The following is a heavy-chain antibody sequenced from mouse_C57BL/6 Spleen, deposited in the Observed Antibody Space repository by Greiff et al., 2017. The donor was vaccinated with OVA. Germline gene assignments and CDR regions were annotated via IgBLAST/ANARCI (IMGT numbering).Heavy chain of an antibody. CDR3: AREGDCDPYLYFDV. CDR2: INYDGSST. V-gene: IGHV5-16*01. CDR1: GFTFSDYY. J-gene: IGHJ1*03. Sequence: EVKVEESEGGLVQPGSSMKLSCTASGFTFSDYYMAWVRQGPEKGLEWVANINYDGSSTYYLDTLKSRFIFSRDNAKNILYLQMSSLKSEDTATYYCAREGDCDPYLYFDVWGTGTTVTVSS.